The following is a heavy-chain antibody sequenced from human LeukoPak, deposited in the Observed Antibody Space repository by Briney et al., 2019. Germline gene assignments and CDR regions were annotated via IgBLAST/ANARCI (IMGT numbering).Heavy chain of an antibody. Sequence: GGSLRLSCAASGFTFSSYGMHWVRQAPGKGLEWVAVIWYDGSNKYYADSVKGRFTISRDNSRNTLYLQMNSLRAEDTAVYYCAKDPRIRDIVVVTAISVDWYFDLWGRGTLVTVSS. D-gene: IGHD2-21*02. CDR3: AKDPRIRDIVVVTAISVDWYFDL. CDR2: IWYDGSNK. CDR1: GFTFSSYG. J-gene: IGHJ2*01. V-gene: IGHV3-33*06.